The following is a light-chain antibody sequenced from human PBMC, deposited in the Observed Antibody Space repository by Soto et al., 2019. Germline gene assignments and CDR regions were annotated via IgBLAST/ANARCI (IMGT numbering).Light chain of an antibody. Sequence: DIQMTQSPSSLSASVGDRVTITCRASQSISSYLNWYHQKPGKAPKLLIYAASSLQSGVPSRFSGSGAGTDFTLTISSLQPEDFATYYCQQYDGYRFAQGTKVDIK. CDR2: AAS. CDR3: QQYDGYR. V-gene: IGKV1-39*01. J-gene: IGKJ1*01. CDR1: QSISSY.